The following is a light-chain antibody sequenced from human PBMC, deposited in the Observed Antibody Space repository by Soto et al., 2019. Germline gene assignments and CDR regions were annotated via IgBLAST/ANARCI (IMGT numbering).Light chain of an antibody. CDR1: SSNIGAGYD. Sequence: QSVLTQPPSVSGAPGQRVTISCTGSSSNIGAGYDVHWYQQLPGTAPKHLIYGNSNRPSGVPDRFSGSKSGTSASLAITGLHADDEADYYCQSYDSSLSGWVFGGGTKLTVL. CDR2: GNS. V-gene: IGLV1-40*01. CDR3: QSYDSSLSGWV. J-gene: IGLJ3*02.